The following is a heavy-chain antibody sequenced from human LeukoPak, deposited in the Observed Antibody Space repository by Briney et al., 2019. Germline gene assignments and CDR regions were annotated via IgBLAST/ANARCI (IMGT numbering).Heavy chain of an antibody. V-gene: IGHV3-23*01. CDR3: AKRGSSGLYCFDS. CDR2: ISGSGGST. J-gene: IGHJ4*02. D-gene: IGHD6-19*01. CDR1: GFIFTNYG. Sequence: PGGSLRLSCAASGFIFTNYGMSWVRQAPGKGLEWVAGISGSGGSTYYTDSVKGRFTLSRDNSENTLYLQMNSLRAEDTAIYYCAKRGSSGLYCFDSWGQGTLVTVSS.